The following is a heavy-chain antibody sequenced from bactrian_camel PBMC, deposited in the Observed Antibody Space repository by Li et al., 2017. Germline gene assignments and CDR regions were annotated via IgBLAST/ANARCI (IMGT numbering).Heavy chain of an antibody. CDR3: AAKTRGFCDPRPYEYDY. J-gene: IGHJ4*01. CDR2: VYTGTSLR. Sequence: HVQLVESGGGSVQAGGSLRLTCVASGYNSGTMGWFRQAPGKEREGVAAVYTGTSLRMTAHFAEGRFTISQDNSKKTTYLQMNSLELEDSGVYYCAAKTRGFCDPRPYEYDYWGQGTQVTVS. V-gene: IGHV3S55*01. D-gene: IGHD3*01. CDR1: GYNSGT.